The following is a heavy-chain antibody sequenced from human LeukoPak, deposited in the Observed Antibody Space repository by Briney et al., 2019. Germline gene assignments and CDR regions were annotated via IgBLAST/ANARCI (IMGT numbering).Heavy chain of an antibody. CDR3: AKEAWFGESPAYFDY. CDR1: GFTFSSYG. J-gene: IGHJ4*02. V-gene: IGHV3-30*18. Sequence: GGSLRLSCAASGFTFSSYGMHWVRQAPGKGLEWVAVISYDGSNKYYADSVKGRFTISRDNSKNTLYLQMNSLRAEDTAVYYCAKEAWFGESPAYFDYWGQGTLVTVSS. CDR2: ISYDGSNK. D-gene: IGHD3-10*01.